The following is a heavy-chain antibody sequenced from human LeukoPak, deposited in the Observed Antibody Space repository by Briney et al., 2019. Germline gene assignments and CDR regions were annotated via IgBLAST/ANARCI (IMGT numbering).Heavy chain of an antibody. CDR1: GGSISSISYY. CDR2: MYHNGST. CDR3: ARTSDPGGYYYYYYMDV. J-gene: IGHJ6*03. D-gene: IGHD3-16*01. V-gene: IGHV4-39*07. Sequence: SETLSLTCAVSGGSISSISYYWGWIRQPPGKGLEWIGSMYHNGSTYYNPSLKSRVTISVDTSKNQFSLKLSSVTAADTAVYYCARTSDPGGYYYYYYMDVWGKGTTVTVSS.